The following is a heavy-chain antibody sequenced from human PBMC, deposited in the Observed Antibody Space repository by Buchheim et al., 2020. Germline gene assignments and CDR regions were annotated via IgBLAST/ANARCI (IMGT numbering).Heavy chain of an antibody. CDR2: INHSGDT. Sequence: QVQLQQWGAGLLKPSETLSLTCAVYGGSFSGYYWSWIRQPPGKGLEWIGEINHSGDTNYKSSLKGRVTVFVDTSKNPLSLKMSSVTAADTAVYYCARGNQIKYFDLWGRGTL. V-gene: IGHV4-34*01. CDR1: GGSFSGYY. J-gene: IGHJ2*01. CDR3: ARGNQIKYFDL.